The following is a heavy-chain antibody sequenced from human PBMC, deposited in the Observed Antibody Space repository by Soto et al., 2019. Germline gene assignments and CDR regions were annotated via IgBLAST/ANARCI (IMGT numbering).Heavy chain of an antibody. CDR1: GYSFTSYW. Sequence: GESLKISCKGSGYSFTSYWIGWVRQMPGKGREWMGIIYPGDSDTRYSPSFQGQVTISADKSISTAYLQWSSLKASDTAMYYCARRSYYYDSSGLKNAFDIWGQETMVTVSS. J-gene: IGHJ3*02. CDR3: ARRSYYYDSSGLKNAFDI. D-gene: IGHD3-22*01. V-gene: IGHV5-51*01. CDR2: IYPGDSDT.